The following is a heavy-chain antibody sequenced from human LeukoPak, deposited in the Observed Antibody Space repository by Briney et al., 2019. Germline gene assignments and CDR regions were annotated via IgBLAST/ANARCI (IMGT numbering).Heavy chain of an antibody. CDR2: IKSDGSST. V-gene: IGHV3-74*01. CDR1: GFTFSSYW. D-gene: IGHD1-1*01. J-gene: IGHJ4*02. Sequence: GRSLRLSCAASGFTFSSYWMHWVRQAPGKELVCVSRIKSDGSSTSYADSVKGRFTISRDDAKNTLYLQTNSLRAEDTAVYYCARAYNSHFDYWGQGALVTVSS. CDR3: ARAYNSHFDY.